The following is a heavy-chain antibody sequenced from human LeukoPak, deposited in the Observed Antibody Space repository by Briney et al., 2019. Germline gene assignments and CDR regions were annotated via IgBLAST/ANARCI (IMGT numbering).Heavy chain of an antibody. J-gene: IGHJ6*03. CDR2: IKQDGSEK. CDR1: GFTFSSYW. V-gene: IGHV3-7*01. D-gene: IGHD3-3*01. CDR3: ARVAHPGYDFWSAYASPYYYMDV. Sequence: PGGSLRLSCAASGFTFSSYWMSWVRQAPGQGLEWVANIKQDGSEKYYVDSVKGRFTISRDNAKNSLYLQMNSLRAEGTAVYYCARVAHPGYDFWSAYASPYYYMDVWGKGTTVTVSS.